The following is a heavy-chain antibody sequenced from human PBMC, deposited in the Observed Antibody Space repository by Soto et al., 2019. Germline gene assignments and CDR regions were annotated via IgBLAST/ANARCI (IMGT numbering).Heavy chain of an antibody. V-gene: IGHV3-73*01. D-gene: IGHD3-3*01. CDR2: IRSKANNYAT. CDR1: GFTFSGSA. CDR3: SRQASDFWSGKPKNHIGV. Sequence: EVQLVESGGGLVQPGGSLKLSCAASGFTFSGSAMHWVRQASGKGLEWVGRIRSKANNYATAYGASVKGRFTISREDSKNTAYLQKNSLENGDTAVYYCSRQASDFWSGKPKNHIGVWGKGTPVPVSS. J-gene: IGHJ6*03.